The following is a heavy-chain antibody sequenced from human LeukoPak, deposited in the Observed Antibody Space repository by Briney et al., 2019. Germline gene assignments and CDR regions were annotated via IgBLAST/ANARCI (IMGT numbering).Heavy chain of an antibody. D-gene: IGHD3-22*01. Sequence: GGALRLSCAASGFTFSSYAMSWVRQAPGKRLEWVSAISGGGGTTYYADSVKGRFTISRDNSKNTLFLQMNNLRAEDTAVYYCAKDSGPYTSGYYGHWGQGTLVTVSS. J-gene: IGHJ4*02. CDR2: ISGGGGTT. V-gene: IGHV3-23*01. CDR1: GFTFSSYA. CDR3: AKDSGPYTSGYYGH.